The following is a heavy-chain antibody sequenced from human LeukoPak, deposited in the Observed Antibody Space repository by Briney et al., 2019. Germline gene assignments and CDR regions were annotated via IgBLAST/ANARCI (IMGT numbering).Heavy chain of an antibody. V-gene: IGHV3-30*02. Sequence: GGSLRLSCAASGFNFNTYGMYWVRQAPGKGLEWVAFIRYDETNEYYADSVKGRFTISRDNSKNTLYLQMNSLRTEDTAVHYCAKDSRAALVGPYYMDVWGKGTTVTIS. CDR2: IRYDETNE. CDR3: AKDSRAALVGPYYMDV. D-gene: IGHD6-25*01. CDR1: GFNFNTYG. J-gene: IGHJ6*03.